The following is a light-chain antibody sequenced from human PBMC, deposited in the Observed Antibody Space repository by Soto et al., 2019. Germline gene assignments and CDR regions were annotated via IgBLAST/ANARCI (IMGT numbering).Light chain of an antibody. J-gene: IGKJ1*01. CDR3: QQYGSSQT. Sequence: EIVLTQSPGTLSLSPGERATLSCRASQSVSSSYLVWYQQKPGQAPRLLIYGASSRATGIPDRFSGSGSGTDFTLTISRLQTEDFAVYYCQQYGSSQTFGQRTKVEIK. V-gene: IGKV3-20*01. CDR1: QSVSSSY. CDR2: GAS.